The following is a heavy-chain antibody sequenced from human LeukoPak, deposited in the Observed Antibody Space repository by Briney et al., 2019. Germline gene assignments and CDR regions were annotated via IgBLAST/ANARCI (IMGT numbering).Heavy chain of an antibody. CDR2: IWYDGSNK. CDR1: GGTFKSYG. J-gene: IGHJ4*02. V-gene: IGHV3-33*01. Sequence: SCKASGGTFKSYGMHWVRQAPGKGLEWVAIIWYDGSNKYYADFVKGRFTTSRDNSKNTLYLQMNSLRADDTAVYYCARVSGYSGTWYVDYWGQGTLVTVSS. D-gene: IGHD6-13*01. CDR3: ARVSGYSGTWYVDY.